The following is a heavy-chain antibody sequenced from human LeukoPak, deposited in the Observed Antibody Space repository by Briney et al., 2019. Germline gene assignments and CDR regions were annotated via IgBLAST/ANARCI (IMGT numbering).Heavy chain of an antibody. CDR3: AKATVTTKGLYYFDY. CDR1: GFTFSSYA. Sequence: GGSLRLSCAASGFTFSSYAMSWVPQAPGKGLEWVSAISGSGGSTYYADSVKGRFTISRDNSKNTLYLQMNSLRAEDTAVYYCAKATVTTKGLYYFDYWGQGTLVTVSS. D-gene: IGHD4-17*01. J-gene: IGHJ4*02. CDR2: ISGSGGST. V-gene: IGHV3-23*01.